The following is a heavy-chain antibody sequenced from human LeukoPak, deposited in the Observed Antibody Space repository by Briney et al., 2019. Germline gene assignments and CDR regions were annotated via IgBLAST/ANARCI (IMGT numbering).Heavy chain of an antibody. CDR1: GFTFSSYW. CDR2: IYYSGST. D-gene: IGHD3-22*01. Sequence: GSLRLSCAASGFTFSSYWMSWVRQAPGKGLEWIGTIYYSGSTYYNPSLTSRVTISVDTSKNQFSLKLSSVTAADTAVYYCARGLYYFDYWGQGILVTVSS. CDR3: ARGLYYFDY. V-gene: IGHV4-39*07. J-gene: IGHJ4*02.